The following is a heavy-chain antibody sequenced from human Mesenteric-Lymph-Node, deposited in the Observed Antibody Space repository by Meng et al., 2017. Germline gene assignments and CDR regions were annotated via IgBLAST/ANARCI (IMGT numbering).Heavy chain of an antibody. D-gene: IGHD6-19*01. Sequence: GESLKISCAASGFTFSNYWMHWVRQAPGKGLVWVSRINSDGSSTSYADSVKGRFTISRDNAKNTLYLQMNSLRAEDTAVYYCARYISDWHVCDSWGQGTLVTVSS. V-gene: IGHV3-74*01. CDR2: INSDGSST. CDR3: ARYISDWHVCDS. J-gene: IGHJ4*02. CDR1: GFTFSNYW.